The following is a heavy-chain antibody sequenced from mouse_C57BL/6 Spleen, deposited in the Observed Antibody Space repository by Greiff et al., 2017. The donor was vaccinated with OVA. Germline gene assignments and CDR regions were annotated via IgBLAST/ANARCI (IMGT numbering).Heavy chain of an antibody. D-gene: IGHD2-3*01. V-gene: IGHV3-1*01. CDR3: ARGGDGYYDAMDY. CDR2: ISYSGST. CDR1: GYSITSGYD. J-gene: IGHJ4*01. Sequence: DVKLQESGPGMVKPSQSLSLTCTVTGYSITSGYDWHWIRHFPGNKLEWMGYISYSGSTNYNPSLKSRISITHDTSKNHFFLKLNSVTTEDTATYYCARGGDGYYDAMDYWGQGTSVTVSS.